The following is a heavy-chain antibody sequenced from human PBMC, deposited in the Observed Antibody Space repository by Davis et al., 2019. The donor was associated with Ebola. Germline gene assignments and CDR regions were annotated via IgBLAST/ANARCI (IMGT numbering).Heavy chain of an antibody. Sequence: AASVKVSCKASGYTFTSYAMHWVRQAPGQRLEWMGWINAGNGNTKYSQKFQGRVTITADKSTSTAYMELSSLRSEDTAVYYCARDGYGDYGGVDYYYYGMDVWGQGTTVTVSS. CDR3: ARDGYGDYGGVDYYYYGMDV. D-gene: IGHD4-17*01. CDR1: GYTFTSYA. V-gene: IGHV1-3*01. CDR2: INAGNGNT. J-gene: IGHJ6*02.